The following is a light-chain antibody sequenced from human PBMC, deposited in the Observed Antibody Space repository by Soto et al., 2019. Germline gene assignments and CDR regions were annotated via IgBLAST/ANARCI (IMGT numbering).Light chain of an antibody. V-gene: IGKV1-5*01. CDR3: QQYISYWT. CDR2: DAS. CDR1: QSISSW. J-gene: IGKJ1*01. Sequence: DDKITQSPSTLAAYVGYRVTITCRASQSISSWLAWYQQKPGRAPKLLIYDASSLESGVPSRFSGNGSGTEFTLTFSSVQPDDVATYYCQQYISYWTFGQGTKVDI.